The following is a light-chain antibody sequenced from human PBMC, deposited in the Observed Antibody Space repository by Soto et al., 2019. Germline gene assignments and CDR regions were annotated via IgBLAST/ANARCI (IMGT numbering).Light chain of an antibody. J-gene: IGKJ1*01. V-gene: IGKV1-5*01. CDR1: QSISSW. CDR3: QQYNSPVT. Sequence: DIQITQSPSTLSASVGDRVTITCRASQSISSWLAWYQQKPGKAPKLLIYDASSLESGVPSRFSGSGSGTEFTLTISSLQPDDFATYYCQQYNSPVTFGQGTKVDIK. CDR2: DAS.